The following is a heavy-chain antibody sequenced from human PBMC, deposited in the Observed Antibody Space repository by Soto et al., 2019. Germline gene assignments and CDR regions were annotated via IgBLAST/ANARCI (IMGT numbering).Heavy chain of an antibody. CDR3: ARDGSITIFGVVIRTNWFDP. Sequence: GAPLNVSCKASGYTLTGDRSSWRRYAHGQGLEWMGWISAYNGNTNYAQKLQGRVTMTTDTSTSTAYMELRSLRSDDTAVYYCARDGSITIFGVVIRTNWFDPWGQGTLVTVSS. D-gene: IGHD3-3*01. CDR1: GYTLTGDR. V-gene: IGHV1-18*01. CDR2: ISAYNGNT. J-gene: IGHJ5*02.